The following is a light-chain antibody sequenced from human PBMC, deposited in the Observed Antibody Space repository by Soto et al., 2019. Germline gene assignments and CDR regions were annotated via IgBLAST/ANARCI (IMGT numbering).Light chain of an antibody. CDR3: SSYTTSSTLL. CDR2: DVT. J-gene: IGLJ2*01. CDR1: GSDVGGYNF. V-gene: IGLV2-14*03. Sequence: QSALTQPASVSGSPGQSITISCTGTGSDVGGYNFVSWYQQHPGKAPKLMVYDVTKRPSGVSNRFSGSKSGNTASLTISGLQAEDEADYYCSSYTTSSTLLFGAGTKVTVL.